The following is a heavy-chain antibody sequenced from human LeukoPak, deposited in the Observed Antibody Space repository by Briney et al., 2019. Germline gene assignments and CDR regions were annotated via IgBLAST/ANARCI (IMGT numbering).Heavy chain of an antibody. V-gene: IGHV3-30*02. Sequence: GGSLRLSCAASGFTFSSYGMHWVRQAPGKGLEWVAFIRYDGSNKYYADSVKGRFTISRDNSKNTLYLQMNSLRAEDTAVYYCARDSQTTVVTPGIDYWGQGTLVTVSS. J-gene: IGHJ4*02. CDR2: IRYDGSNK. CDR1: GFTFSSYG. D-gene: IGHD4-23*01. CDR3: ARDSQTTVVTPGIDY.